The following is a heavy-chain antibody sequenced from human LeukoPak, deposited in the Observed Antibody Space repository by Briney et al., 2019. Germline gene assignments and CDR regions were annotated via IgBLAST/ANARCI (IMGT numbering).Heavy chain of an antibody. V-gene: IGHV3-23*01. J-gene: IGHJ4*02. CDR1: GFTFSSYA. CDR2: ISGSGGST. Sequence: PVGSLRLSCAASGFTFSSYAMSWVRQAPGKGLEWVSAISGSGGSTYYADSVKGRFTISRDNSKNTLYLQMNSLRAEDTAVYYCAKLSYCSSTSCLDYWGQGTLVTVSS. D-gene: IGHD2-2*01. CDR3: AKLSYCSSTSCLDY.